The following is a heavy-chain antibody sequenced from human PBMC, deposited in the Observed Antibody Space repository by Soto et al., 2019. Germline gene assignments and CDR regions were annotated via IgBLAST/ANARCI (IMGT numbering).Heavy chain of an antibody. V-gene: IGHV4-34*01. CDR1: GGSFSGYY. D-gene: IGHD2-8*01. Sequence: SETLSLTCAVYGGSFSGYYWSWIRQPPGKGLEWIGEINHSGSTNYNPSLKSRVTISVDTSKNQFSLKLSSVTAADTAVYYCARGSKYRTNGVCYTASVDYWGQGTLVTVSS. CDR3: ARGSKYRTNGVCYTASVDY. J-gene: IGHJ4*02. CDR2: INHSGST.